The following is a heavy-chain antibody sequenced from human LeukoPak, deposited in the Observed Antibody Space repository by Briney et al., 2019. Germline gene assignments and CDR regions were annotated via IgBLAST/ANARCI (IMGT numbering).Heavy chain of an antibody. CDR3: AKDLVAAFDY. Sequence: GGSLRLSCAASGFTFSSYGMHWVRQAPGKGLEWVAVISYDGSNKHYADSVKGRFTISRDNSKNTLYLQMNSLRAEDTAVYYCAKDLVAAFDYWGQGTLVTVSS. CDR1: GFTFSSYG. J-gene: IGHJ4*02. D-gene: IGHD2-15*01. V-gene: IGHV3-30*18. CDR2: ISYDGSNK.